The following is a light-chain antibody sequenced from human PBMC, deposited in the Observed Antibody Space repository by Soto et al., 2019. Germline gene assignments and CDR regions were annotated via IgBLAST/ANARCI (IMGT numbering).Light chain of an antibody. V-gene: IGKV3-11*01. CDR2: DAS. CDR1: QSVKSY. J-gene: IGKJ4*01. CDR3: QSRSSWPPVLT. Sequence: ENVLTQSPVTLSLSPGERATLSCRASQSVKSYLAWYQQKPGQAPRLLIYDASNRAAGIPARFSGSGSGTDFTLTISSLDPEDFAVYDGQSRSSWPPVLTFGGGTKVEIK.